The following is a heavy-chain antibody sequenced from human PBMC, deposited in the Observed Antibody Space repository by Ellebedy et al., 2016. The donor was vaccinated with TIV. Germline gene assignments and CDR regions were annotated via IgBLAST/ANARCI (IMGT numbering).Heavy chain of an antibody. CDR2: IKQDGSEK. V-gene: IGHV3-7*01. CDR3: ARFGWSHAFDI. D-gene: IGHD2-8*01. CDR1: GFTFSSYA. Sequence: PGGSLRLSCAASGFTFSSYAMSWVRQAPGKGLEWVANIKQDGSEKYYVDSVKGRFTISRDNAKNSLYLQMNSLRAEDTAVYYCARFGWSHAFDIWGQGTMVTVSS. J-gene: IGHJ3*02.